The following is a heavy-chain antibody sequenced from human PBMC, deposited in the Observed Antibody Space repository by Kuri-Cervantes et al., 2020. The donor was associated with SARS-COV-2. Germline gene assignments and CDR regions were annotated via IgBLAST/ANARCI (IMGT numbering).Heavy chain of an antibody. V-gene: IGHV3-23*01. D-gene: IGHD2-2*01. CDR2: ISGGGTSS. J-gene: IGHJ4*02. CDR1: GFTFSSYA. Sequence: ETLSLTCAASGFTFSSYAMSWVRQAPGKGLEWVSCISGGGTSSDYSDSVKGRFTISRDNSKNTLYLVMNNLRGEDTAVYFCAKDRDYYSRPPTFHYWGQGAQVTVSS. CDR3: AKDRDYYSRPPTFHY.